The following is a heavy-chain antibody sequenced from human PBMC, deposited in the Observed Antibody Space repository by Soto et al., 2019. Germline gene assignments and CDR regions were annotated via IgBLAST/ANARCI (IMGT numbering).Heavy chain of an antibody. CDR3: ARRWGRTFDY. CDR1: GGSISNGGYY. J-gene: IGHJ4*02. Sequence: PSETLSLTCTVSGGSISNGGYYWSWIRQHPGKGLEWIGYIYYSGSTYYNPSLKSRVTISVDTSKNQFSLKLSSVTAADTAVYYCARRWGRTFDYWGQGTLVTAPQ. V-gene: IGHV4-31*03. CDR2: IYYSGST. D-gene: IGHD7-27*01.